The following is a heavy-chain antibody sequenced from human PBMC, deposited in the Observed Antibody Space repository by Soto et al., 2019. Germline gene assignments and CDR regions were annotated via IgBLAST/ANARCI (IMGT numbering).Heavy chain of an antibody. CDR1: GFSHSTSGVG. V-gene: IGHV2-5*01. CDR3: AHSPLIAVASDYYYYGMDV. D-gene: IGHD6-19*01. CDR2: IYWNDDK. Sequence: SGPTLVNPTQTLTLTCTFSGFSHSTSGVGVGWIRQPPGKALEWLALIYWNDDKRYSPSLKSRLTITKDTSKNQVVLTMTNMDPVDTATYYCAHSPLIAVASDYYYYGMDVWGQGTTVTVSS. J-gene: IGHJ6*02.